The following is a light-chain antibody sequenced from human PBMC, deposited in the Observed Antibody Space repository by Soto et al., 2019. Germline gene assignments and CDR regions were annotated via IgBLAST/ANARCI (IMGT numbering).Light chain of an antibody. Sequence: DIQMTQSPSTLSASVGGRVTITCRASQSITSWLAWYQQKPGKAPKLLIYDVSNLESGVPSRFSGSGSETEFTLTISSLQPDDVATYYCQQYHTFWTFGQGTKVDI. V-gene: IGKV1-5*01. CDR1: QSITSW. CDR2: DVS. J-gene: IGKJ1*01. CDR3: QQYHTFWT.